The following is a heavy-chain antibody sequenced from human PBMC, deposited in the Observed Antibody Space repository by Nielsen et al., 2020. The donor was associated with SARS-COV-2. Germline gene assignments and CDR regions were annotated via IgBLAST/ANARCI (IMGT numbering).Heavy chain of an antibody. CDR1: GGSIESYEHY. CDR2: IYYSGST. J-gene: IGHJ5*02. V-gene: IGHV4-30-4*01. Sequence: SETLSLTCSVSGGSIESYEHYWSWIRQSPGKGLEWIGYIYYSGSTYYNPSLESRVTISVDTSTNQFSLRLNSVTAADTAVYYCARLSVVVPAVGPADNWFDPWGQGTLVTVSS. CDR3: ARLSVVVPAVGPADNWFDP. D-gene: IGHD2-2*01.